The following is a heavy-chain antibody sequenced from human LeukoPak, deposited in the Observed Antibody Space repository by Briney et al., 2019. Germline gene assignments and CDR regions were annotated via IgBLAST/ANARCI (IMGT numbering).Heavy chain of an antibody. J-gene: IGHJ4*02. D-gene: IGHD2-2*01. V-gene: IGHV1-69*05. CDR3: ARAPMGAAALY. CDR2: IIPIFGTA. Sequence: SVKVSCKASGGTFSSYAISWVRQAPGQGLEWMGGIIPIFGTANYAQKFQGRVTITTDESTSTAYMELSSLTSDDTAFYYCARAPMGAAALYWGQGTLVTVSS. CDR1: GGTFSSYA.